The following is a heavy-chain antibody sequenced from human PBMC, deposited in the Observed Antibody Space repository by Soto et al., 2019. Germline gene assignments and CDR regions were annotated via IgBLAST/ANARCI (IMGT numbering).Heavy chain of an antibody. CDR2: IYYSGST. V-gene: IGHV4-59*01. Sequence: PSETLSLTCTVSGGSISSYYWSWIRQPPGKGLEWIGYIYYSGSTNYNPSLKSRVTISVDTSKNQFSPKLSSVTAADTAVYYCAGNIAAAGTVDYWGQGTLVTVSS. J-gene: IGHJ4*02. D-gene: IGHD6-13*01. CDR1: GGSISSYY. CDR3: AGNIAAAGTVDY.